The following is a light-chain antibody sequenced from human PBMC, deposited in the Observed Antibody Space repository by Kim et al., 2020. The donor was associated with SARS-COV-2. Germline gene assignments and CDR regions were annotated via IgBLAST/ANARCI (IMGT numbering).Light chain of an antibody. CDR3: AAWDDSLNAVV. Sequence: GQRVTISCSGSSSNIGSNSVNWYQQLPGTAPKLLIYGNNQRPSGVPDRFSGSKSGTSASLAISGLQSEDEADYYCAAWDDSLNAVVFGGGTQLTVL. CDR1: SSNIGSNS. J-gene: IGLJ2*01. CDR2: GNN. V-gene: IGLV1-44*01.